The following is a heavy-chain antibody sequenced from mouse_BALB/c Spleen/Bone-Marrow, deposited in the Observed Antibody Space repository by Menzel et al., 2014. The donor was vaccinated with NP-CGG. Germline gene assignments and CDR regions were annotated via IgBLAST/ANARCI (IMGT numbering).Heavy chain of an antibody. J-gene: IGHJ3*01. Sequence: VMLVESGPGLVAPSQSLSITCTVSGFSLTSYGVHWVRQPPGKGLEWLGVIWAGGSTNYNSALMSRLSISKDNSKSQVFLKMNSLQTDDTAMYYCAREGSTMMTTPFAYWAKGLWSLSLQ. CDR2: IWAGGST. D-gene: IGHD2-4*01. CDR3: AREGSTMMTTPFAY. V-gene: IGHV2-9*02. CDR1: GFSLTSYG.